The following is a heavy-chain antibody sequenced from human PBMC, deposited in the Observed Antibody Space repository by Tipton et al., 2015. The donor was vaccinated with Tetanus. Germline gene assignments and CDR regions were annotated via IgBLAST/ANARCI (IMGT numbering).Heavy chain of an antibody. CDR2: VYNSGGT. CDR1: GGSINSGTYS. CDR3: ARIYDFWSGYYSDH. Sequence: LRLSCTVSGGSINSGTYSWGWIRQPPGKGLEWIGSVYNSGGTYYNPSLKSRVTISVDTSKNQFSLKLSSVTAADTAVYYCARIYDFWSGYYSDHWGQGTLATVSS. V-gene: IGHV4-39*01. J-gene: IGHJ4*02. D-gene: IGHD3-3*01.